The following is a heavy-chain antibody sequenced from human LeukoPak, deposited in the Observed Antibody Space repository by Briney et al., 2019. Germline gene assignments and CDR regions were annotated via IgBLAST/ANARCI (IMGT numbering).Heavy chain of an antibody. Sequence: PGGSLRLSCAASGFTVSINYMSWVRQAPGKGLEWVSVIYSGGSTYYADSVKGRFTISRDNSKNTLYLQMNSLRAEDTAVYYCAKGDSSGWYGPYYFDYWGQGTLVTVSS. J-gene: IGHJ4*02. V-gene: IGHV3-53*01. D-gene: IGHD6-19*01. CDR2: IYSGGST. CDR1: GFTVSINY. CDR3: AKGDSSGWYGPYYFDY.